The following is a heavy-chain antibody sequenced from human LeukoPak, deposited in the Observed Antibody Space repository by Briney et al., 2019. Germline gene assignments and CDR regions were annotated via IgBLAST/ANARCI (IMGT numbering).Heavy chain of an antibody. CDR2: ISSNGGST. D-gene: IGHD2-21*01. V-gene: IGHV3-64*01. CDR1: GFTFSSYA. CDR3: ARGLSEVGVNSGCGASGPVGNDY. Sequence: GGSLRLSCAASGFTFSSYAMHWVRQAPGKGLEYVSAISSNGGSTYYANSVKGRFTISRGNSKNTLYLQTGSLRAEDMAVYYCARGLSEVGVNSGCGASGPVGNDYWGQGTLVTVSS. J-gene: IGHJ4*02.